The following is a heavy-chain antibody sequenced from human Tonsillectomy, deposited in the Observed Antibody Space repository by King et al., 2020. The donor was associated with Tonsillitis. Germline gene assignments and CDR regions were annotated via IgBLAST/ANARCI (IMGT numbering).Heavy chain of an antibody. J-gene: IGHJ3*02. V-gene: IGHV4-4*02. CDR1: GDSISSSNW. CDR3: ARDREWDDGVWAFDI. CDR2: IHHGGSI. Sequence: VQLQESGPGLVKPSGTLSLTCAVSGDSISSSNWWNWVRQPPGKGLEWIGEIHHGGSIKYNPSLKSRVTISQDKSQNQISLKLSSVTAADTAVYYCARDREWDDGVWAFDIWGRGTMVSVSS. D-gene: IGHD1-26*01.